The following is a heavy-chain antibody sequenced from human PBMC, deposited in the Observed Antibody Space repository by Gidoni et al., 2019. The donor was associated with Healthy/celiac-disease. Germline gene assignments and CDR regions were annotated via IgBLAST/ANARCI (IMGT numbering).Heavy chain of an antibody. Sequence: EVQLVESGGGVVRPGGSRRLSCADAGFTFDDSGMSWVRQAPGKGLEWFSGINWNGGSTGYADSVKGRFTISRDNAKNSLYLQMNSLRAEDTALYHCARAGYDVTFGGVITNAFDIWGQGTMVTVSS. J-gene: IGHJ3*02. CDR2: INWNGGST. D-gene: IGHD3-16*02. CDR1: GFTFDDSG. CDR3: ARAGYDVTFGGVITNAFDI. V-gene: IGHV3-20*01.